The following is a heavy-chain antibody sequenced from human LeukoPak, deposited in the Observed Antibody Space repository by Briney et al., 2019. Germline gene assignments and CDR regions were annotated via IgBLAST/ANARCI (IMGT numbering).Heavy chain of an antibody. CDR2: INPNSGGT. CDR3: ATLSPRYCSSTSCYRVGWFDP. J-gene: IGHJ5*02. V-gene: IGHV1-2*02. D-gene: IGHD2-2*01. CDR1: GYTFTDYY. Sequence: ASVKVSCKASGYTFTDYYMHWVRQAPGQGLEWMGWINPNSGGTKYAQKFQGRVTMTRDTSISTAYMELSRLRSDDTAVYYCATLSPRYCSSTSCYRVGWFDPWGQGTLVTVSS.